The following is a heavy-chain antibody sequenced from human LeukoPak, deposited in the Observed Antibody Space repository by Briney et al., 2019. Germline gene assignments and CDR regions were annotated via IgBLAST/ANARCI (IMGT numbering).Heavy chain of an antibody. CDR3: AQGFSSGWYPY. D-gene: IGHD6-19*01. CDR1: GFSVSSFG. Sequence: GGSLRLSSAVSGFSVSSFGMSWVRQAPGKGLEWISAISVNGETTWYADSVRGRFIISRDNSKNTLYLQLSSLRAEDTAVYCAQGFSSGWYPYWGQGSLVSVSS. CDR2: ISVNGETT. V-gene: IGHV3-23*01. J-gene: IGHJ4*02.